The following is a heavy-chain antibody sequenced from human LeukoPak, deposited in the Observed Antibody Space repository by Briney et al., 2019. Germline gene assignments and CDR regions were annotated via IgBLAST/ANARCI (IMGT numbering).Heavy chain of an antibody. Sequence: ASVKVSCKASGYTFTSYGISWVRQAPGQGLEWMGWISAYNGNTNYAQKLQGRVTMTTDTSTSTAYMELRSLRSDDTAVYYCARDMEAFWSDYYGNFDYWGQGTLVTVSS. J-gene: IGHJ4*02. V-gene: IGHV1-18*01. D-gene: IGHD3-3*01. CDR3: ARDMEAFWSDYYGNFDY. CDR1: GYTFTSYG. CDR2: ISAYNGNT.